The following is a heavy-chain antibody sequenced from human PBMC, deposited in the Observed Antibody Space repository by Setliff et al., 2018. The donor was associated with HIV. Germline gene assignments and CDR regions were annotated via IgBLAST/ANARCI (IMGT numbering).Heavy chain of an antibody. CDR1: GGSINYYY. D-gene: IGHD1-26*01. CDR2: IHSNGNT. Sequence: SETLSLTCTVSGGSINYYYWNWIRQPAGKGLEWLGRIHSNGNTNFNPSLKSRINMSVDMSKNQVSIKLTSVTAADTALYYCARGRKAVGDWFDPWGQGIQVTVSS. J-gene: IGHJ5*02. V-gene: IGHV4-4*07. CDR3: ARGRKAVGDWFDP.